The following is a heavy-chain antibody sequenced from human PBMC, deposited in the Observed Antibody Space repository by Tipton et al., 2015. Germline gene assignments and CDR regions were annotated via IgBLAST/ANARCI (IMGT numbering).Heavy chain of an antibody. CDR3: AKVAQGGYSYGLDY. Sequence: SLRLSCAASGLIFSDAWMNWVRQAPGQGLEWVSTITTITRFGTTTLYADSVKGRFTISRDDSGNTLYLQIKTLREEDTAVYYCAKVAQGGYSYGLDYWGQGTLVTVSS. D-gene: IGHD5-18*01. CDR2: ITTITRFGTTT. V-gene: IGHV3-23*01. CDR1: GLIFSDAW. J-gene: IGHJ4*02.